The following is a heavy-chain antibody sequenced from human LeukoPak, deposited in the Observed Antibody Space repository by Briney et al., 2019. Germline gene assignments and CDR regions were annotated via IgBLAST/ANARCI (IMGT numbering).Heavy chain of an antibody. CDR2: ISGSGGST. CDR3: ARISPAYGDYYLDY. V-gene: IGHV3-23*01. J-gene: IGHJ4*02. Sequence: PGGSLRLSCAASGFTFSSYAMSWVRQAPGKGLEWVSAISGSGGSTYYADSVKGRFTISRDNSKNTLYLQMNSLRAEDTAVYYCARISPAYGDYYLDYWGQGTLVTVSA. D-gene: IGHD4-17*01. CDR1: GFTFSSYA.